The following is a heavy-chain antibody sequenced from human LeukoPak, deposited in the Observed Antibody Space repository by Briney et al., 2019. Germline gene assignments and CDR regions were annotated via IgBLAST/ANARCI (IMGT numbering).Heavy chain of an antibody. V-gene: IGHV3-11*01. Sequence: GGSLRLSCAASGFTFSDYYMSWIRQAPGKGLEWVSYIRSSGSTIYYADSVKGRFTISRDNAKNSLYLQMNSLRAEDTAVYYCASSTRYYYDSSGYYYNYWGQGTLVTVSS. D-gene: IGHD3-22*01. CDR1: GFTFSDYY. CDR2: IRSSGSTI. J-gene: IGHJ4*02. CDR3: ASSTRYYYDSSGYYYNY.